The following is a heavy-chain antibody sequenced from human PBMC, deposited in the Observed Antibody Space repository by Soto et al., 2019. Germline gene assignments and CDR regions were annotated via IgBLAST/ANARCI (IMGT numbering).Heavy chain of an antibody. D-gene: IGHD3-3*01. CDR3: ARGGGVGVAGSAAFDM. CDR2: INPATGAA. Sequence: QLHLVQSGAVVKKPGASVTVSCSASGYPVTAYYMHWVRQAPGRGLEWMGGINPATGAAKYTQTFQGRGTMTRDTSTRTVFMELSGLTSEDTAGFYCARGGGVGVAGSAAFDMWGQGTLVTVSS. V-gene: IGHV1-2*02. CDR1: GYPVTAYY. J-gene: IGHJ3*02.